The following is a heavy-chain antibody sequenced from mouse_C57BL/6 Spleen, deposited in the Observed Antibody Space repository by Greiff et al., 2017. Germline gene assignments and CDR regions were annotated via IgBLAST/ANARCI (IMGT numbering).Heavy chain of an antibody. CDR2: ISSGGSYT. V-gene: IGHV5-6*01. J-gene: IGHJ2*01. CDR1: GFTFSSYG. Sequence: EVMLVESGGDLVKPGGSLTLSCAASGFTFSSYGMSWVRQTPDKRLEWVATISSGGSYTYYQDSVKGRFTISRDNAKNTLYLQMRSPKAEDTAMYYCARGATVVDTVDYWGQGTTLTVSS. CDR3: ARGATVVDTVDY. D-gene: IGHD1-1*01.